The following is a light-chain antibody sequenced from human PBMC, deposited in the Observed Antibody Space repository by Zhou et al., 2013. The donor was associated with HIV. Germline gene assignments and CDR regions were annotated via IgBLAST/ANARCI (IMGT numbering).Light chain of an antibody. V-gene: IGKV1-6*02. J-gene: IGKJ1*01. CDR2: AAS. Sequence: AVQITQSPSSLSASVGDTVTITCRASQGIGNDLGWYQQRPGRAPNLLIYAASTLQSGVPSRFSGSGSGRDFTLTISGLRPEDFATYYCQQYNSYWTFGQGTKVEIK. CDR3: QQYNSYWT. CDR1: QGIGND.